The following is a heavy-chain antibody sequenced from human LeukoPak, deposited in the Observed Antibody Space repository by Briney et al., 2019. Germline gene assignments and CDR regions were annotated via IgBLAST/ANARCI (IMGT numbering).Heavy chain of an antibody. CDR2: TWHDESQK. J-gene: IGHJ4*02. Sequence: GRSLRLSCAVSGFTFSSYAMPWLRQAPGKGLEWVAITWHDESQKYYADSVKGRFTISRDNSKNTLYLQMNSLRAEDTAVYFCVRDVGYFHFDSWGQGILVTVSS. CDR1: GFTFSSYA. D-gene: IGHD1-1*01. V-gene: IGHV3-33*01. CDR3: VRDVGYFHFDS.